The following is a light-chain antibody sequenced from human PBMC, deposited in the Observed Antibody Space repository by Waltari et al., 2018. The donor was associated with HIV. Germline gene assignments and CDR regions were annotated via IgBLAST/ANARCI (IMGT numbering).Light chain of an antibody. CDR2: CVS. Sequence: LIMTQSPGSLSLSPGERVTPSCSARQSVSNNLAWFPPQRGQPPRLLIFCVSRKAAGVPDIFSGSESGTEFNLTISGLRSEDFATYYCQQYHSWPWTFGQGTKVEV. CDR3: QQYHSWPWT. J-gene: IGKJ1*01. CDR1: QSVSNN. V-gene: IGKV3-15*01.